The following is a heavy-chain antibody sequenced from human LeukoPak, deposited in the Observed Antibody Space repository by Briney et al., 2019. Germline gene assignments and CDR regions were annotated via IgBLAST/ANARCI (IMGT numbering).Heavy chain of an antibody. J-gene: IGHJ4*02. CDR1: GYTFTTYA. CDR2: INPNSGGT. Sequence: ASVKVSCKASGYTFTTYAINWVRQAPGQGLEWMGWINPNSGGTNYAQKFQGRITMTRDTSINTAYMELSRLRSDDTAVYYCAREGYCSGGSCYFDYWGQGTLVTVSS. CDR3: AREGYCSGGSCYFDY. D-gene: IGHD2-15*01. V-gene: IGHV1-2*02.